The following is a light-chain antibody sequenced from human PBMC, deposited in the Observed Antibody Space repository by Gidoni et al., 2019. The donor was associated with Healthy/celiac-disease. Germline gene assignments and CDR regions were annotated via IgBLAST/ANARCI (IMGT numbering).Light chain of an antibody. CDR3: SSFAV. CDR2: DVS. CDR1: SSDVGGYNY. Sequence: QSALTQPASVSGSPGQSITISFTGTSSDVGGYNYVSWYQQHPGKAPKLMLYDVSNRPSGVSNRFSGSKSGNTASLTISGLQAEDEADYYCSSFAVFGGGTQLTVL. J-gene: IGLJ2*01. V-gene: IGLV2-14*01.